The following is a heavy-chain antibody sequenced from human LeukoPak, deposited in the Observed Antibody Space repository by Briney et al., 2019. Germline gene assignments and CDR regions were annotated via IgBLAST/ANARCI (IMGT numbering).Heavy chain of an antibody. CDR2: IYHSGST. CDR3: ARSGSSGPPPL. CDR1: GGSISSSFW. D-gene: IGHD6-19*01. Sequence: SGTLSLTCAVSGGSISSSFWWSWVRQPPGKGLEWIGEIYHSGSTNYKPSLRSRVTISVDKSKNQFSLRLTSVTAADTAVYYCARSGSSGPPPLWGQGTMVTVSS. J-gene: IGHJ3*01. V-gene: IGHV4-4*02.